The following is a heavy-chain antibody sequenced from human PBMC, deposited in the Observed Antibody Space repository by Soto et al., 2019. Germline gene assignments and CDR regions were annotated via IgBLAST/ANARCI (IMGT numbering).Heavy chain of an antibody. J-gene: IGHJ4*02. Sequence: SETLSLTCTVSGGSISSYYWSWIRQPPGKGLEWIGYIYYSGSTNYNPSLKSRVTISVDTSKNQFSLKPSSVTAADTAVYYCARQTALDDYGGSYYFDYWGQGTLVTVSS. CDR1: GGSISSYY. CDR3: ARQTALDDYGGSYYFDY. D-gene: IGHD4-17*01. V-gene: IGHV4-59*08. CDR2: IYYSGST.